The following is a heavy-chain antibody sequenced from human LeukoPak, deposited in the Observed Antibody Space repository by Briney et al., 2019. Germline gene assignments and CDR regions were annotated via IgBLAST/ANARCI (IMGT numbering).Heavy chain of an antibody. Sequence: SETLSLTCTVSGISITTYHWSWIRQPPGKGLEWIGLIHYSGSTTYNPSLKSRVTISIDTSKNQFSLHLSSVTAADTAVYYCARDIREVGDSHYFDYWGQGALVTVTS. V-gene: IGHV4-59*01. CDR3: ARDIREVGDSHYFDY. D-gene: IGHD1-26*01. J-gene: IGHJ4*02. CDR2: IHYSGST. CDR1: GISITTYH.